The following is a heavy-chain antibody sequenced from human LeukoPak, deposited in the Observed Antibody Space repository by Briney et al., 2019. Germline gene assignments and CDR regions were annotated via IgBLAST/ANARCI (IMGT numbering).Heavy chain of an antibody. CDR1: GFTFSSYA. D-gene: IGHD5-18*01. Sequence: GGSLRLSCAASGFTFSSYAMSWVRQAPGKGLEWVSAISGSGGSTYYADSVKGRFTISRDNSKNTLYLQMNSLRAEDTAVYYCAKDLTGGYSYGHHFDYWGQGTLVTVSS. V-gene: IGHV3-23*01. CDR2: ISGSGGST. CDR3: AKDLTGGYSYGHHFDY. J-gene: IGHJ4*02.